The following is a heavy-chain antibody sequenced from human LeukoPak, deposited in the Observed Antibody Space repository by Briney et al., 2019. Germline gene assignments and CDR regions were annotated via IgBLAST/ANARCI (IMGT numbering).Heavy chain of an antibody. CDR1: GGSLSSGGYY. J-gene: IGHJ4*02. V-gene: IGHV4-61*09. CDR2: IYTSGST. CDR3: ARQYDSSGSIDY. Sequence: SQTLSLTCTVSGGSLSSGGYYWTWIRQLPGKGLEWIGYIYTSGSTNYNPSLKSRVTISVDTSKNQFSLKLSSVTAADTAVYYCARQYDSSGSIDYWGQGTLVTVSS. D-gene: IGHD3-22*01.